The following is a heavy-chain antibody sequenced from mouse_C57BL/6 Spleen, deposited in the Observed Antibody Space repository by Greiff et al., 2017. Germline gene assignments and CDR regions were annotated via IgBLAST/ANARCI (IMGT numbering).Heavy chain of an antibody. CDR2: IWSGGST. Sequence: VQLQQSGPGLVQPSQRLSITCTVSGFSLTSYGVHWVRQSPGKGLEWLGVIWSGGSTDYNAAFISRLSISKDNSKSQVFFKMNSLQADDTAIYYCARVDYGNYYYAMDYWGQGTSVTVSS. D-gene: IGHD2-1*01. CDR3: ARVDYGNYYYAMDY. V-gene: IGHV2-2*01. J-gene: IGHJ4*01. CDR1: GFSLTSYG.